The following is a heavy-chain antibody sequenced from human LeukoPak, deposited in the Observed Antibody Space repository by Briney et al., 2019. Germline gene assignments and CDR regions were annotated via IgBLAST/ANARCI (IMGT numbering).Heavy chain of an antibody. Sequence: GGSLRLSCAASGFSFSNYAMSWVRQAPGKGLEWVAVISYDGSNKYYADSVKGRFTISRDNSKNTLYLQMNSLRAEDTAVYYCARDPSSSGYYYNDYWGQGTLVTVSS. CDR1: GFSFSNYA. D-gene: IGHD3-22*01. V-gene: IGHV3-30-3*01. CDR2: ISYDGSNK. CDR3: ARDPSSSGYYYNDY. J-gene: IGHJ4*02.